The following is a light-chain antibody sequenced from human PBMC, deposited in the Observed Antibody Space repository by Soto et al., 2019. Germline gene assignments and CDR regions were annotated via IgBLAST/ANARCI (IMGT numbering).Light chain of an antibody. J-gene: IGKJ4*01. CDR3: QQLRSYPST. Sequence: IQVTQSPSSLSASVGDRVTITCRASQDISSYLAWYQQTQGKAPTILIYAASTLQSGVPSRFRGSGFGTDFTLPISRLQAEDFESYYCQQLRSYPSTFGGGTKVDIK. CDR2: AAS. V-gene: IGKV1-9*01. CDR1: QDISSY.